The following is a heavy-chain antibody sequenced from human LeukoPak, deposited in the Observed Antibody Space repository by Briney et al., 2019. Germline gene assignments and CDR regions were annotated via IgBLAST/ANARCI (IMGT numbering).Heavy chain of an antibody. Sequence: PGGSLRLSCAASGFTFSSYGMHWVRQAPGKGLEWVSAISGSGGSTYYADSVKGRFTISRDNSKNTLYLQMNSLRAEDTAVYYCAKDDYYDSSGYLTQWGQGTLVTVSS. CDR2: ISGSGGST. J-gene: IGHJ4*02. CDR3: AKDDYYDSSGYLTQ. CDR1: GFTFSSYG. D-gene: IGHD3-22*01. V-gene: IGHV3-23*01.